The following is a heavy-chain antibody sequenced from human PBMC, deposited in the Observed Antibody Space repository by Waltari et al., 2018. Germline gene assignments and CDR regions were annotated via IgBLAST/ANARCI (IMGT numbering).Heavy chain of an antibody. CDR2: INHSGST. Sequence: QVQLQESGPGLVKPSETLSLTCTVSGGSISGYYWSWIRQPPGKGLEWIGEINHSGSTNYNPSLKSRVTISVDTSKNQFSLKLSSVTAADTAVYYCATALDYDFWSGYDYWGQGTLVTVSS. D-gene: IGHD3-3*01. CDR3: ATALDYDFWSGYDY. J-gene: IGHJ4*02. V-gene: IGHV4-34*01. CDR1: GGSISGYY.